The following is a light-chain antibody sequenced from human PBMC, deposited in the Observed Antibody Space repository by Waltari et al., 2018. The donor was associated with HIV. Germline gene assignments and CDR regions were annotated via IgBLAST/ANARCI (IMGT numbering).Light chain of an antibody. J-gene: IGLJ1*01. CDR1: TLGAKY. Sequence: SYELTQPPSVSVSPGQTASITCSGDTLGAKYACWYQQKPGQSPVLVIYQDSKRPSGIPERFSGSNSGNTATLTISGTQAMDEADYYCQAWDSSTASVFGTGTKVTVL. CDR2: QDS. CDR3: QAWDSSTASV. V-gene: IGLV3-1*01.